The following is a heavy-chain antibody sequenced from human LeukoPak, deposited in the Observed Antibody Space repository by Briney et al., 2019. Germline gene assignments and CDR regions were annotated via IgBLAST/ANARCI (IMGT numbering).Heavy chain of an antibody. CDR1: GFTFSNYW. CDR2: IDQDGSEK. V-gene: IGHV3-7*01. J-gene: IGHJ4*02. CDR3: ARDQGATGDY. Sequence: GGSLRLSCAASGFTFSNYWMTWVRQAPGKGLEWVANIDQDGSEKFYVDSVKGRFTISRDNAKDSLYLQMNSLRAEDTALYYCARDQGATGDYWGQGTLVTVSS. D-gene: IGHD1-1*01.